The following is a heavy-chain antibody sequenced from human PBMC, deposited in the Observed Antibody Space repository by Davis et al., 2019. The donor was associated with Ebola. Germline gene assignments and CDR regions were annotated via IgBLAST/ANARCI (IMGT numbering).Heavy chain of an antibody. J-gene: IGHJ3*02. CDR2: IYYSGST. D-gene: IGHD3-3*01. CDR3: ARDHQPPPPGGHLEWLVRGYDAFDI. V-gene: IGHV4-31*03. Sequence: MPSETLSLTCTVSGGSISSGGYYWSWIRQHPGKGLEWIGYIYYSGSTYYNPSLKSRVTISVDPSKNQFSLNLSSVTAADTAVYYCARDHQPPPPGGHLEWLVRGYDAFDIWGQGTMVTVSS. CDR1: GGSISSGGYY.